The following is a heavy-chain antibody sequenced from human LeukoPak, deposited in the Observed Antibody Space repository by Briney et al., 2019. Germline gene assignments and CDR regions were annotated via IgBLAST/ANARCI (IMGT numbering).Heavy chain of an antibody. J-gene: IGHJ4*02. CDR1: GGSISSDSHY. CDR2: IYYTGSA. D-gene: IGHD4-23*01. Sequence: SETLSLTCTVSGGSISSDSHYWGWVRQPPGKGLDWIGNIYYTGSAYYNPSLKSRVTISVDTSRNQFSLNLASVTAADTAVYHCARVMSNTVVTPYYFDYWGQGTLVTVS. V-gene: IGHV4-39*07. CDR3: ARVMSNTVVTPYYFDY.